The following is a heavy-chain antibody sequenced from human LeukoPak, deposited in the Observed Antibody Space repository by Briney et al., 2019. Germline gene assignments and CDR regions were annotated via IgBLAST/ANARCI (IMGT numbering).Heavy chain of an antibody. D-gene: IGHD3-10*01. Sequence: PSETLSLTCTVSGGSISSYYWSWIRQPPGKGLEWIGYIYYSGSTNYNPSLKSRVTISVDTSKNQFSLKLSSVTAADTAVYYCARDRGEPLRFGDSSWWFDPWGQGTLVTVSS. CDR3: ARDRGEPLRFGDSSWWFDP. J-gene: IGHJ5*02. CDR1: GGSISSYY. V-gene: IGHV4-59*01. CDR2: IYYSGST.